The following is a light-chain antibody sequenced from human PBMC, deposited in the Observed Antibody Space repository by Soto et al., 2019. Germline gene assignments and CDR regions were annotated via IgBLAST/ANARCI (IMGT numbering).Light chain of an antibody. CDR1: QSISSY. CDR3: QQSYSTLTWT. Sequence: DIQTTQSPSSLSASVGDRVTITCRASQSISSYLNWYQQKPGKAPKLLIYAASSLQSGVPSRFSGSGSGTDFTLTISSLQPEDFATYYCQQSYSTLTWTFGQGTKV. CDR2: AAS. J-gene: IGKJ1*01. V-gene: IGKV1-39*01.